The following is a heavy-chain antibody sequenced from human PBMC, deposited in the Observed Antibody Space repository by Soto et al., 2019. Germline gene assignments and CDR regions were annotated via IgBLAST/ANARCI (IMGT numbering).Heavy chain of an antibody. CDR2: ISSSSSYI. CDR1: GFTFSSYN. Sequence: PGGSLRLSCAASGFTFSSYNMNLFRQAPGKGLEWVSSISSSSSYIYYADSVKGRFTISRENAKNSLYLQMNSLRAEDTAVYYCARDLRNRVLYYYYGMDVWGQGTTVTVSS. V-gene: IGHV3-21*01. CDR3: ARDLRNRVLYYYYGMDV. D-gene: IGHD3-10*01. J-gene: IGHJ6*02.